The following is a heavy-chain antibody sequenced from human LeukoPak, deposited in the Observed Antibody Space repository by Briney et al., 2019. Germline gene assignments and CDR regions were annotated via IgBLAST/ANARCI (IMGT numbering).Heavy chain of an antibody. D-gene: IGHD2-15*01. J-gene: IGHJ4*02. CDR3: AAEGQWSLVHYFNS. CDR2: FDPEDAEI. CDR1: GNTLTDLS. V-gene: IGHV1-24*01. Sequence: ASVKVSCKVSGNTLTDLSIHWVRQAPGKDLDWMGGFDPEDAEIIYAEKFQDRVTMTEDPSTDTAYLELSSLRSEDTAVYYCAAEGQWSLVHYFNSWGQGTLVTVSS.